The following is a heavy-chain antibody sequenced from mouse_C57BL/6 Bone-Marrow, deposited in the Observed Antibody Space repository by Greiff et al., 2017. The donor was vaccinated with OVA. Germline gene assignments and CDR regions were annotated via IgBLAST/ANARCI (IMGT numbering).Heavy chain of an antibody. Sequence: DVMLVESGGDLVKPGGSLKLSCAASGFTFSGYAMSWVRQTPEKRLEWVATISDGGSYTYYPDNVKGRFTISRDNAKNNLYLQMSQLKSEDTAMYYCARGYITGPHYWGQGTTLTVSS. D-gene: IGHD1-1*01. J-gene: IGHJ2*01. CDR2: ISDGGSYT. V-gene: IGHV5-4*03. CDR1: GFTFSGYA. CDR3: ARGYITGPHY.